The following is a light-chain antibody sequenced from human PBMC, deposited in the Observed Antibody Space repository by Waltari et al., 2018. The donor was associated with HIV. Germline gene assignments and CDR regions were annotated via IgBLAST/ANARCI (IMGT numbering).Light chain of an antibody. V-gene: IGLV3-10*01. CDR2: EDS. Sequence: SYELTQPPTVSVSPGQTARITCSGAALPKKYAYWYQKKSGQAPVLVIDEDSKRPSGIPERFSGSSSGTMATLTISGAQVEDEADYYCYSTDSSGNHRVFGGGTKLTVL. J-gene: IGLJ2*01. CDR3: YSTDSSGNHRV. CDR1: ALPKKY.